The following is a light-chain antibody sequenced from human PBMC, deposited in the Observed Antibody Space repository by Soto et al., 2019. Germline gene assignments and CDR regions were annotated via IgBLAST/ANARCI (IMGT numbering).Light chain of an antibody. V-gene: IGLV2-8*01. CDR3: SSYAGSSNV. CDR2: EVN. Sequence: QSVLTQPPSASGSHRQSVAISCTGPSSGVGGSSYVSWHQQHPCRAPKLMIYEVNRRPSGVPDRFSGCKSGNAASLTFSGLQAEDEADYYCSSYAGSSNVFGTGTKVTVL. CDR1: SSGVGGSSY. J-gene: IGLJ1*01.